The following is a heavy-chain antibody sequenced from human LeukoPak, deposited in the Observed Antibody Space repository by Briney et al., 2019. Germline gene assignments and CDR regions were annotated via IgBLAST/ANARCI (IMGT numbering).Heavy chain of an antibody. CDR3: ARVYCSGGSCYSLDY. D-gene: IGHD2-15*01. V-gene: IGHV3-11*04. CDR2: ISSSGSTI. Sequence: GALRLSCAASGFTFSDYYMSWIRQAPGKGLEWVSYISSSGSTIYYADSVKGRFTISRDNAQNSLYLQMNSLRAEDTAVYYCARVYCSGGSCYSLDYWGQGTLVTVSS. CDR1: GFTFSDYY. J-gene: IGHJ4*02.